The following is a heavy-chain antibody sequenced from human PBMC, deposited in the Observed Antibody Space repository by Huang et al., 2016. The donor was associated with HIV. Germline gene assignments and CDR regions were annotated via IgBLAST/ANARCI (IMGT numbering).Heavy chain of an antibody. CDR2: ISPSSSFI. D-gene: IGHD6-13*01. J-gene: IGHJ4*02. V-gene: IGHV3-21*01. Sequence: EVQLVESGGGLVKPGGSWRLSCEASGFSLDSYNMYWVRQTPGKGLQGVSSISPSSSFIDYADSVKGRFSISRDNAKNSLYLQMNNLRGEDTAVYYCARDRGQQLSPFDSWGQGTLVTVSS. CDR3: ARDRGQQLSPFDS. CDR1: GFSLDSYN.